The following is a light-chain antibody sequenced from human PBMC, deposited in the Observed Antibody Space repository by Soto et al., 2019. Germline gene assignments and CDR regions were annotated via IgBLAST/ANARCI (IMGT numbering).Light chain of an antibody. CDR2: GAS. CDR3: QQYGSSSYT. V-gene: IGKV3-20*01. CDR1: QSVRSSY. J-gene: IGKJ2*01. Sequence: EIVLTQSPGTLSLSPGERATLSCRASQSVRSSYLAWYQQTPGQATRLIIYGASSRATVIPDRFSGSGAGTDFTLTISRLEPEDFALYYCQQYGSSSYTFGQGTKLEIK.